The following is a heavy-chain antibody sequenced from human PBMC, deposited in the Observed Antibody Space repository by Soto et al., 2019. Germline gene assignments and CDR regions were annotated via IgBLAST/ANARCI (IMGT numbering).Heavy chain of an antibody. CDR2: MNPNSGNT. V-gene: IGHV1-8*01. CDR1: AYTFTSYD. D-gene: IGHD3-22*01. J-gene: IGHJ3*01. CDR3: ARDGSYDDSGHWVGDSVLDV. Sequence: ASVKVSCKASAYTFTSYDINWVRQATGQGLEYLGWMNPNSGNTAYVQKFQGRVTMTWDTSITTAYMELSSLRSEDTAVYYCARDGSYDDSGHWVGDSVLDVWGQGTMVTVSS.